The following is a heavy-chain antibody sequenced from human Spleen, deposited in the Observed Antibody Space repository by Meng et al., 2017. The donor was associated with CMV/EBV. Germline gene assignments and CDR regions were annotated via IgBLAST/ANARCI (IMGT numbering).Heavy chain of an antibody. V-gene: IGHV3-69-1*01. J-gene: IGHJ6*02. CDR3: ARRLGNYFHGMDV. Sequence: GESLKISCAASGFTFSDYYMNWVRQAPGKGLEWVSSISSSSTIYYADSVKGRFTISRDNAKNSLFLQMNNLRAEDTAIYYCARRLGNYFHGMDVWGQGTTVTVSS. CDR2: ISSSSTI. CDR1: GFTFSDYY. D-gene: IGHD3-16*01.